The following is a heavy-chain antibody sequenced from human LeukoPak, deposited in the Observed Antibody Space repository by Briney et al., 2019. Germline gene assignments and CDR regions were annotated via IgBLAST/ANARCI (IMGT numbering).Heavy chain of an antibody. D-gene: IGHD3-10*01. Sequence: PSETLSLTCTVSGGSISSYCWIWLRQSAEKGLEWLGRICSSGSTFYNPSLKSRVTISSDMSNNQFSLKMSSVTAADTAVYYCARDRGTDGSDQLDPWGQGIRVTVSS. J-gene: IGHJ5*02. CDR1: GGSISSYC. V-gene: IGHV4-4*07. CDR2: ICSSGST. CDR3: ARDRGTDGSDQLDP.